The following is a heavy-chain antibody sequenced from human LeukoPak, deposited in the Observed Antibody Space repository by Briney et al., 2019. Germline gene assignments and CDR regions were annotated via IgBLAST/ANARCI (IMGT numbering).Heavy chain of an antibody. V-gene: IGHV1-58*01. D-gene: IGHD2-21*02. J-gene: IGHJ3*02. CDR1: GFTFTSSA. CDR3: AAAYCGGDCYRSPAFDI. Sequence: ASVKVSCKASGFTFTSSAVQWVRQARGQRLEWIGWIVVGSGNTNYAQKFQERVTITRDMSTSTAYMELSSLRSKDTAVYYCAAAYCGGDCYRSPAFDIWGQGTMVTVSS. CDR2: IVVGSGNT.